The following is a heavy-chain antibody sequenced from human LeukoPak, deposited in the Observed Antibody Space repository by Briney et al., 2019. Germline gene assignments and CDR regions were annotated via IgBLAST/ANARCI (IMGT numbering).Heavy chain of an antibody. V-gene: IGHV3-74*01. CDR3: ARGDVDSSITGTTTDHEGFDY. CDR2: INSDGSST. J-gene: IGHJ4*02. Sequence: SLRLSCAASGFTFSSYWMHWVRQAPGKGLVWVSRINSDGSSTSYADSVKGRFTISRDNAKNTLYLQMNSLRAEDTAVYYCARGDVDSSITGTTTDHEGFDYWGQGTLVTVSS. CDR1: GFTFSSYW. D-gene: IGHD1-20*01.